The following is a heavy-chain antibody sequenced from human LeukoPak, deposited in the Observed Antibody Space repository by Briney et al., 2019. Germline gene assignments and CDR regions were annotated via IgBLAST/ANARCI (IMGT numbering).Heavy chain of an antibody. CDR1: GGSISSSSYY. J-gene: IGHJ5*02. Sequence: PSETLSLTCSVSGGSISSSSYYWGWIRQPPGKGLEWIGSIYYSGNTYDNPSLKSRVTISVDTSKNQFSLKLSSVTAADTAAYYCARGYCSSTSCSGWFDPWGQGTLVTVSS. V-gene: IGHV4-39*07. D-gene: IGHD2-2*01. CDR2: IYYSGNT. CDR3: ARGYCSSTSCSGWFDP.